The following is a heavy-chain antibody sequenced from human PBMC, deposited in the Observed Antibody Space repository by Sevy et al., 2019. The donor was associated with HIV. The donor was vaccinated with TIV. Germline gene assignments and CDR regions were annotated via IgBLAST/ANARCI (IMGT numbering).Heavy chain of an antibody. D-gene: IGHD6-13*01. J-gene: IGHJ4*02. CDR1: GFTFSSYS. Sequence: AGSLRLSCAASGFTFSSYSMNWVRQAPGKELEWVSSISSSSSYTYYADSVKGRFTISRDNAKNSLYLQMNSLRAEDTAVYYCARVSSSLTFIDYWGQGTLVTVSS. CDR2: ISSSSSYT. V-gene: IGHV3-21*01. CDR3: ARVSSSLTFIDY.